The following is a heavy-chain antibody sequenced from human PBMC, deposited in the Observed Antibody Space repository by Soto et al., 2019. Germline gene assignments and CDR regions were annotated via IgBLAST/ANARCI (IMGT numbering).Heavy chain of an antibody. D-gene: IGHD3-22*01. V-gene: IGHV3-23*01. CDR2: ISASGGST. CDR1: GFTFSSYA. J-gene: IGHJ3*02. Sequence: GGSLRLSCAASGFTFSSYAMSWVRQAPGKGLERVSTISASGGSTYYADSVKGRFAISRDDSKNTLYMQMNSLRAEDTAVYYCAKDGWHYDSSGYRNDAFDIWGQGTMVTVSS. CDR3: AKDGWHYDSSGYRNDAFDI.